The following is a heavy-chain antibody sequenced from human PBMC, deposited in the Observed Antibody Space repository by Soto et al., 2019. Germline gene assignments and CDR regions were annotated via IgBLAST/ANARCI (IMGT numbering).Heavy chain of an antibody. CDR2: SRNKAKSYTT. CDR1: GFTFSDYY. CDR3: SKLAGG. J-gene: IGHJ4*02. Sequence: EEQLVESGGGLVQPGGSLTLSCAASGFTFSDYYMEWVRQAPGKGLEWVARSRNKAKSYTTDYAASVKGRITISRDLSKNSLSLQMNNLKNEDTAVSYCSKLAGGWGQGTLVTVSS. D-gene: IGHD1-26*01. V-gene: IGHV3-72*01.